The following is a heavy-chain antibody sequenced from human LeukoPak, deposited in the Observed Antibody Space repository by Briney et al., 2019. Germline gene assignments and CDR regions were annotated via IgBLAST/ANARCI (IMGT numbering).Heavy chain of an antibody. Sequence: SETLSLTCTVSGGSISSYYWSWIRQPAGKGLEWIGRIYTSGSTNYNASLKSRVSMSVDTSKNQFSLKLSSVTAADTAVFYCARENSGSYREFDYWGQGTLVTVTS. J-gene: IGHJ4*02. CDR3: ARENSGSYREFDY. CDR2: IYTSGST. D-gene: IGHD1-26*01. V-gene: IGHV4-4*07. CDR1: GGSISSYY.